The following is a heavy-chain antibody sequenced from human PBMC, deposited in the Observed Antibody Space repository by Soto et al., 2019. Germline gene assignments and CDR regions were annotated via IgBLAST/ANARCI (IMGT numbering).Heavy chain of an antibody. D-gene: IGHD3-3*01. CDR2: IKQDGSEK. CDR1: GFTFSSYW. Sequence: LRLSCAASGFTFSSYWMSWVRQAPGKGLEWVANIKQDGSEKYYVDSVKGRFTISRDNAKNPLYLQMNSLRAEDTAVYYCARGIPYFWDDIWGQGTMVTVSS. CDR3: ARGIPYFWDDI. J-gene: IGHJ3*02. V-gene: IGHV3-7*01.